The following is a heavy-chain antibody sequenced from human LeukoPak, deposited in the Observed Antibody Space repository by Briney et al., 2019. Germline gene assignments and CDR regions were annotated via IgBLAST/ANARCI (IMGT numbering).Heavy chain of an antibody. V-gene: IGHV3-30*02. CDR2: IRYDGSNK. Sequence: GGSLRLSCAASGFTFSSYGMHWVRQAPGKGLEWVAFIRYDGSNKYYADSVKGRFTISRDNSKNTLYLQMNSLRAEDTAVYYCAKARFLWAAAGSLPPFDPWGQGTLVTVSS. J-gene: IGHJ5*02. D-gene: IGHD6-13*01. CDR1: GFTFSSYG. CDR3: AKARFLWAAAGSLPPFDP.